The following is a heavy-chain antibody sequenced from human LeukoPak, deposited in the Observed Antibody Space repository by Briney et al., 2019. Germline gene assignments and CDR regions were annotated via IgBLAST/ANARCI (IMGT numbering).Heavy chain of an antibody. CDR3: GRSPVRPPSELPGGLALWPFYAFDV. CDR1: GYTFTGYY. D-gene: IGHD1-7*01. CDR2: INPNSGGT. V-gene: IGHV1-2*02. Sequence: GASVKVSCKASGYTFTGYYMHWVRQAPGQGLEWMGWINPNSGGTKYARKFQGRVTMTRDTSISTAYMELSRLDSDDTAVFYCGRSPVRPPSELPGGLALWPFYAFDVWGQGTKVTVSS. J-gene: IGHJ3*01.